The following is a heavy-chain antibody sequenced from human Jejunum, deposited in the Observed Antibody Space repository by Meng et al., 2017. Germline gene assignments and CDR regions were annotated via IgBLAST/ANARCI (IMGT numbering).Heavy chain of an antibody. V-gene: IGHV6-1*01. CDR2: TYYRSKWSS. CDR3: ARKAVAVGTFDY. CDR1: GASVSSNSAA. D-gene: IGHD6-19*01. Sequence: HVKLQQSGPGLVKSSLPLSLTCDISGASVSSNSAAWNWIRQSPSRGLEWLGRTYYRSKWSSDYAVSVRSRITINADTSKNQFSLQLNSVTTEDTAVYYCARKAVAVGTFDYWGQGTLVTVSS. J-gene: IGHJ4*02.